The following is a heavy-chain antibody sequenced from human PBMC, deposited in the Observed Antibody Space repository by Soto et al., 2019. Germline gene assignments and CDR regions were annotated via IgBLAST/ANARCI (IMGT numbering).Heavy chain of an antibody. D-gene: IGHD2-15*01. V-gene: IGHV3-66*01. J-gene: IGHJ6*03. CDR1: GFTVSSNY. Sequence: GGSLRLSCAASGFTVSSNYMSWVRQAPGKGLEWVSVIYSGGSTYYADSVKGRFTISRDNSKNTLYLQMNSLRAEDTAVYYCARGCSGGSCYSVPDYYYYYMDVWGKGTTVTVSS. CDR2: IYSGGST. CDR3: ARGCSGGSCYSVPDYYYYYMDV.